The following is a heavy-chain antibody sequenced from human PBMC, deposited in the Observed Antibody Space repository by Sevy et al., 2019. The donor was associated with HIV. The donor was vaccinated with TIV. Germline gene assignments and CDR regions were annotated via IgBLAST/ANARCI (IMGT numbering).Heavy chain of an antibody. Sequence: GGSLILSCAASGFTFSDHYVDWVRQAPGKGLEWVGRIRNRPNSYTTEYAASVEGRFTISRDDSKNSLYLQMNSLKTEDSAVYYCVRGPNCGVGGCQQISPYCLDVWGKGATVTVSS. CDR1: GFTFSDHY. J-gene: IGHJ6*03. V-gene: IGHV3-72*01. CDR2: IRNRPNSYTT. CDR3: VRGPNCGVGGCQQISPYCLDV. D-gene: IGHD2-21*01.